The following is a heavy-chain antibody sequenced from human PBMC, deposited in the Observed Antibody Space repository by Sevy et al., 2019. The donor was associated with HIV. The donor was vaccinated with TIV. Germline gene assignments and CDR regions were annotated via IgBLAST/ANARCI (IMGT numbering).Heavy chain of an antibody. V-gene: IGHV1-2*02. CDR1: GYTFTGYY. Sequence: ATVKVSCKASGYTFTGYYMHWVRQAPRQGLEWMGWINPNSSGTNYAQKFQGRVTMIRDTSISTAYMELSRLRSDDTAVYYCARDSGAAARPYYYYYYGMDVWGQGATVTVSS. D-gene: IGHD6-6*01. J-gene: IGHJ6*02. CDR3: ARDSGAAARPYYYYYYGMDV. CDR2: INPNSSGT.